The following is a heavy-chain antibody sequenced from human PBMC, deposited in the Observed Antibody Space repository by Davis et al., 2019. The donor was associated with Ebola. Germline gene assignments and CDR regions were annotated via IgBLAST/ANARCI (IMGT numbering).Heavy chain of an antibody. J-gene: IGHJ6*04. V-gene: IGHV4-30-4*01. CDR3: ARGRPSTVTTDYYAMDI. CDR1: GGSITSGDYY. D-gene: IGHD4-17*01. CDR2: IYYSGNA. Sequence: SETLSLTCTVSGGSITSGDYYWSWIRQPPGKGLEWIGYIYYSGNAYYNPSLKSRVTISVDTSKNQFSLKLSSVTAADTAVYYCARGRPSTVTTDYYAMDIWGKGTTVTVSS.